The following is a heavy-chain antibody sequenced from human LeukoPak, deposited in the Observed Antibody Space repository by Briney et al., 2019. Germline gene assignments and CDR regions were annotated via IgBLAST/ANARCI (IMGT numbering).Heavy chain of an antibody. CDR2: IIPIFGTA. Sequence: PVKVSCKASGGTFSSYAISWVRQAPGQGLEWMGRIIPIFGTANYAQKFKGRVTITTDESTSTAYMELSSLRSEDTAVYYCARLNLDSGGSWYYFDYWGQGTLVTVSS. D-gene: IGHD2-15*01. V-gene: IGHV1-69*05. J-gene: IGHJ4*02. CDR3: ARLNLDSGGSWYYFDY. CDR1: GGTFSSYA.